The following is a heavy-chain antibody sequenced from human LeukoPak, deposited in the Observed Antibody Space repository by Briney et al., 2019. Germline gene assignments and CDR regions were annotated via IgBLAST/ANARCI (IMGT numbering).Heavy chain of an antibody. CDR1: GYTFTSYC. J-gene: IGHJ4*02. D-gene: IGHD1-26*01. CDR3: ARDHLGSGSYSSGERVY. V-gene: IGHV1-18*01. Sequence: ASVKVSCKASGYTFTSYCISWVRQDPGQGLEWMGWISAYNGNTNYAQKLQDRVTMTTDTSTSTAYMELRSLRSDDTAVYYCARDHLGSGSYSSGERVYWGQGSLVTVSS. CDR2: ISAYNGNT.